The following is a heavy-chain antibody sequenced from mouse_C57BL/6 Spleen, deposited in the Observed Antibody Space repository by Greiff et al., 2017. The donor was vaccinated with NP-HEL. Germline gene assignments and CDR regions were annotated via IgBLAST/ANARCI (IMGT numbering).Heavy chain of an antibody. Sequence: VQLQQSGAELAKPGASVKLSCKASGYTFTTYWMHWVKQRPGQGLEWIGYINPSSDYTKYNQNFKDKATLTADKSSSTAYMQLSSLTYEDSAVYYCAIRFPLDDWGQGTTLTVSS. J-gene: IGHJ2*01. CDR1: GYTFTTYW. V-gene: IGHV1-7*01. CDR2: INPSSDYT. CDR3: AIRFPLDD.